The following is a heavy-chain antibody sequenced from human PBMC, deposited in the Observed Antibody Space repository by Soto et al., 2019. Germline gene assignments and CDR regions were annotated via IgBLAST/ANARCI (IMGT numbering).Heavy chain of an antibody. CDR3: AKDRSDTQNWFDP. D-gene: IGHD2-15*01. Sequence: QVQLVESGGGVVQPGRSLRLFCAASGFTFSSYGMHWVRQAPGKGLEWVAVISYDGSNKYYADSVKGRFTISRDNSKNTLYLQMNSLRAEDTAVYYCAKDRSDTQNWFDPWGQGTLVTVSS. J-gene: IGHJ5*02. CDR2: ISYDGSNK. V-gene: IGHV3-30*18. CDR1: GFTFSSYG.